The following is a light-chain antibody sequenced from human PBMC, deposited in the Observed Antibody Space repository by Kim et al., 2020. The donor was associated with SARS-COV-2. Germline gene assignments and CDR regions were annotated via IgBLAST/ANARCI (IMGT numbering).Light chain of an antibody. CDR1: SSNIGSRT. CDR3: AAWDDSLNGVV. Sequence: QSVLTHPPSASGTPGQRVTISCSGSSSNIGSRTVSWYQQLPGTAPKLLIYTNNQRPSGVPDRFSGSKSGTSASLAISGLQSDDEGDYHCAAWDDSLNGVVFGGGTQLTVL. CDR2: TNN. V-gene: IGLV1-44*01. J-gene: IGLJ2*01.